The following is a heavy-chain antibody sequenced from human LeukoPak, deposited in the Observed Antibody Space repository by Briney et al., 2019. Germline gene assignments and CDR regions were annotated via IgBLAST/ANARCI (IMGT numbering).Heavy chain of an antibody. CDR3: AKDRDYYDSSGYYYSPYFDY. J-gene: IGHJ4*02. CDR2: ISGSGGST. V-gene: IGHV3-23*01. D-gene: IGHD3-22*01. CDR1: GFTFSIYA. Sequence: GGSLRLSCAASGFTFSIYAMSWVRQAPGKGLEWVSAISGSGGSTYYADSVKGRFTISRDNSKNTLYLQMNSLRAEDTAVYYCAKDRDYYDSSGYYYSPYFDYWGQGTLVTVSS.